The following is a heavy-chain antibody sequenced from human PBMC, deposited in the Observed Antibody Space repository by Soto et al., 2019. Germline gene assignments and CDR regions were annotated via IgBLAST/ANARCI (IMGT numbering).Heavy chain of an antibody. D-gene: IGHD3-10*01. CDR3: ARWGKRHGESSPPSDL. J-gene: IGHJ5*02. CDR2: ISYDGTNE. V-gene: IGHV3-30*03. Sequence: QEELVESGGGVVQPGRSLRLSCAASGFTFSGFGMHWVRQAPGKGLEWVAVISYDGTNEIYADFVKGRFSVSRDNSKNIVYLQMNSLRDEDTAMYYCARWGKRHGESSPPSDLWGQGTLVTVSS. CDR1: GFTFSGFG.